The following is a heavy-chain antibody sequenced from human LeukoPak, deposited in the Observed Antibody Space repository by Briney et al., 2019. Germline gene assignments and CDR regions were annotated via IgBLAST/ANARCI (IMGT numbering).Heavy chain of an antibody. Sequence: GGTLRLSCAASGFTFSSYGMSWVRQAPGKGLEWVSAISGSGGSTYYADSVKGRFTISRDNSKNTLYLQMNSLRAEDTAVYYCAKQEDIWFGELLPVDYWGQGTLVTVSS. CDR1: GFTFSSYG. V-gene: IGHV3-23*01. J-gene: IGHJ4*02. CDR2: ISGSGGST. CDR3: AKQEDIWFGELLPVDY. D-gene: IGHD3-10*01.